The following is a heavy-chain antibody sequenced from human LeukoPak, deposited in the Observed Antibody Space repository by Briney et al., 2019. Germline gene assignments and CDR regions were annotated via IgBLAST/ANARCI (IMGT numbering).Heavy chain of an antibody. CDR1: GFTFKRYH. D-gene: IGHD2-15*01. CDR2: IDGGGTNT. J-gene: IGHJ5*02. Sequence: HAGGSLRLSCAASGFTFKRYHMSWVRQAPGKGLDWVSSIDGGGTNTYYADSVKGRFTISRDNSKNTLYLHMNSLRAEDTAIYYCGKDWSEVGAADWFDPRGQGTLVTVSS. V-gene: IGHV3-23*01. CDR3: GKDWSEVGAADWFDP.